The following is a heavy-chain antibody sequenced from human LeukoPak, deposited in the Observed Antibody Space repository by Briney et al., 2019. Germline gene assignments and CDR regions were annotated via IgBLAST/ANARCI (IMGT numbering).Heavy chain of an antibody. CDR1: GFTFSSYC. V-gene: IGHV3-21*01. CDR2: ISSSSSYI. CDR3: ARDLDGYGYGRHQV. J-gene: IGHJ4*02. D-gene: IGHD5-18*01. Sequence: GGSLRLSCVASGFTFSSYCMNWVRQAPGKGLEWVSSISSSSSYIYYADSVKGRFSISRDNAKNSLYLQMNSLRAEDTAVYYCARDLDGYGYGRHQVWGQGTQVTVSS.